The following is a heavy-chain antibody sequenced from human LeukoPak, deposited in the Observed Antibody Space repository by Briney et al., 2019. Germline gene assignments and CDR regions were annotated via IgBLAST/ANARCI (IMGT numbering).Heavy chain of an antibody. Sequence: PETLSLTCTVSGGSISGYYWMWIRQPPGKGLEWIGYIHNTGSTNYNPSLKSRVTTSVDTSKNQFSLNLNSVTAADTAVYFCTRETPVMGHFDSWGQGTPVTVSS. J-gene: IGHJ4*02. CDR3: TRETPVMGHFDS. D-gene: IGHD3-16*01. CDR1: GGSISGYY. CDR2: IHNTGST. V-gene: IGHV4-59*08.